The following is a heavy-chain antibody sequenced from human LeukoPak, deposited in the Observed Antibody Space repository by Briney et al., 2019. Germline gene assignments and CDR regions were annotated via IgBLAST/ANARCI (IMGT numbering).Heavy chain of an antibody. CDR3: AREANYYYAMDV. Sequence: SGGSLRLSCAASGFTFSGYRMNWVRQAPGKGLELLSYISSTSGGIYYADSVKGRFTTSRDNAKNSLDLQMNSLRAEDTAVYYCAREANYYYAMDVWGQGTTVTVSS. CDR2: ISSTSGGI. J-gene: IGHJ6*02. V-gene: IGHV3-48*01. CDR1: GFTFSGYR.